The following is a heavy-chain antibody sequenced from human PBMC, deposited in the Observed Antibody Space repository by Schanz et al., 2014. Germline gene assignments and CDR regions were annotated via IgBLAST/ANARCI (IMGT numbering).Heavy chain of an antibody. CDR1: GFTFSSYA. D-gene: IGHD3-10*01. J-gene: IGHJ3*02. V-gene: IGHV3-33*08. Sequence: VQLLESGGGLVQPGGSLRLSCAGSGFTFSSYAMSWVRQTPGKGLEWVALISYDGSSKNHADSGQGLFTISRDNSKSVVYLQMESLSAEDSDVYCSSTCNIAMVRGRIVDGFDTWGQGTIVTVS. CDR3: STCNIAMVRGRIVDGFDT. CDR2: ISYDGSSK.